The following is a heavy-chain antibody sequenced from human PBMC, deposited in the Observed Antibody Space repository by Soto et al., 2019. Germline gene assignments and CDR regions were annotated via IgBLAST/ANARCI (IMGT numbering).Heavy chain of an antibody. CDR2: ITGGGDNT. Sequence: EVQLLESGGDLVQPGGSLRLSCAASGFTFTSYAMSWIRQAPGKGLERVSAITGGGDNTYYPDSVKRRFTISRDNSKNTLYLQMNSLRAEDTAFYYCTQDGGSRDWLTVNWGQGTLVTVSS. CDR3: TQDGGSRDWLTVN. J-gene: IGHJ4*02. CDR1: GFTFTSYA. D-gene: IGHD3-9*01. V-gene: IGHV3-23*01.